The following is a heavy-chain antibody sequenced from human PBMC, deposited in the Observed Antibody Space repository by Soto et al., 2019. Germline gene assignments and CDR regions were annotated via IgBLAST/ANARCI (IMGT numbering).Heavy chain of an antibody. D-gene: IGHD4-17*01. CDR2: INAGSGYT. Sequence: QVQLVQSGAEVKKPGASVKVSCKASGYSFTSYSMHWVRQAPGQRLEWLGWINAGSGYTTYSQKFQGRVTPTRDTSATTAYMELSSLRSEDTAVYYCAGGLPGYFDNWGQGTLVTVSS. V-gene: IGHV1-3*01. J-gene: IGHJ4*02. CDR1: GYSFTSYS. CDR3: AGGLPGYFDN.